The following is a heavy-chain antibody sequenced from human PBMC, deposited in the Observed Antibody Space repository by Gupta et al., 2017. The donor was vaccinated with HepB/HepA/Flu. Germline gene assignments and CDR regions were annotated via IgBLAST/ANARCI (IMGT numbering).Heavy chain of an antibody. Sequence: QLQLQESGPGLVKPSETLSLTCTVSGGSISSSSYYWGWIRQPPGKGLEWIGSIYYSGSTYYNPSLKSRVTISVDTSKNQFSLKLSSVTAADTAVYYCARHGVYGDYDFDYWGQGTLVTVSS. CDR1: GGSISSSSYY. V-gene: IGHV4-39*01. D-gene: IGHD4-17*01. CDR2: IYYSGST. CDR3: ARHGVYGDYDFDY. J-gene: IGHJ4*02.